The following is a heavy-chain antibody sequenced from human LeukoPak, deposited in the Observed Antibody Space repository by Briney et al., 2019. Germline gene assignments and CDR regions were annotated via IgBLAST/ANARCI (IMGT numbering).Heavy chain of an antibody. CDR2: IIPMFGTA. Sequence: ASVKVSCKASGGTFSNYAISWVRQAPGQGLEWMGGIIPMFGTANSAQKFQGTVTITTDESTSTAYMELSSLRPEDTAAYYCARSKRPAPLYGDYHQGWFDYWGQGTLVTVSS. V-gene: IGHV1-69*05. J-gene: IGHJ4*02. CDR3: ARSKRPAPLYGDYHQGWFDY. D-gene: IGHD4-17*01. CDR1: GGTFSNYA.